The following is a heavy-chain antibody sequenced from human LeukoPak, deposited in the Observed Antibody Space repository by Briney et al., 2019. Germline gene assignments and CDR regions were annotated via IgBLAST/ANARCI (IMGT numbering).Heavy chain of an antibody. Sequence: PSETLSLTCTVSGGSISDTSYYWGWIRQPPGKGLEWIGSIYHTGTTYYSPSLKSRVTISVHTSKNQFSLKLSSVTAADTAVHYCARQECNGGSCYSRAIWFDPWGQGTLVTVSS. J-gene: IGHJ5*02. CDR1: GGSISDTSYY. CDR3: ARQECNGGSCYSRAIWFDP. D-gene: IGHD2-15*01. CDR2: IYHTGTT. V-gene: IGHV4-39*01.